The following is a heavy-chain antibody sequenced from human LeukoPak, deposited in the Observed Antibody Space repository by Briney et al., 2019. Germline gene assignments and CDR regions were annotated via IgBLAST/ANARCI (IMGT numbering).Heavy chain of an antibody. CDR2: IYYSGTT. CDR1: GGSVSSGSYY. J-gene: IGHJ4*02. Sequence: NPSETLSLTCTVSGGSVSSGSYYWGWIRQPPGKGLEWIGSIYYSGTTYYNPSLKSRVTMFVDMSKNQFSLRLSSVTAADTAVYYCARHRAYSSSSPFDYWGQGTLVTVSS. D-gene: IGHD6-6*01. CDR3: ARHRAYSSSSPFDY. V-gene: IGHV4-39*01.